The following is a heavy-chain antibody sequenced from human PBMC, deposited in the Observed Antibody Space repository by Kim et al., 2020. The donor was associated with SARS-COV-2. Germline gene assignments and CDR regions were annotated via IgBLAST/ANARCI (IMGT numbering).Heavy chain of an antibody. CDR1: GFTVSSNY. D-gene: IGHD3-22*01. CDR3: ARDVNYYDSSGYFQNAFDI. J-gene: IGHJ3*02. Sequence: GGSLRLSCAASGFTVSSNYMSWVRQAPGKGLEWVSVIYSGGSTYYADSVKGRFTISRDNSKNTLYLQMNSLRAEDTAVYYCARDVNYYDSSGYFQNAFDIWGQGTMVTVSS. V-gene: IGHV3-66*01. CDR2: IYSGGST.